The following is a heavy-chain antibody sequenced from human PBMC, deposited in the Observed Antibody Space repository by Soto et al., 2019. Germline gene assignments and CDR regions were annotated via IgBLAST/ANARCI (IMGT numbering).Heavy chain of an antibody. J-gene: IGHJ6*02. CDR3: ASGFCISISCYGYDYYGMDV. CDR1: GYIFTSYG. Sequence: ASVKVSCKASGYIFTSYGISWVRQAPGQGLEWMRWISAYNGNTNYAQKLQGRVTMTTDTSTSTAYMELRSLRSDDTAEYYCASGFCISISCYGYDYYGMDVWSQGTTVTVSS. V-gene: IGHV1-18*01. CDR2: ISAYNGNT. D-gene: IGHD2-2*01.